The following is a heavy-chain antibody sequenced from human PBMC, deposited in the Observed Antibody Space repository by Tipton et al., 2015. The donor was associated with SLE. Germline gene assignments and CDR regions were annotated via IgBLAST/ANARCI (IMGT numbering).Heavy chain of an antibody. Sequence: GSLRLSCAASGFTVSSNYMTWVRPTPGKGLEWVSVIYSGGSTHYADSVKGRFTISRDSSKNTVSLQMSSLRIEDTAVYYCARGTSNAWYAAGYWCRGTLVTVSS. CDR1: GFTVSSNY. D-gene: IGHD6-13*01. V-gene: IGHV3-53*05. J-gene: IGHJ4*02. CDR3: ARGTSNAWYAAGY. CDR2: IYSGGST.